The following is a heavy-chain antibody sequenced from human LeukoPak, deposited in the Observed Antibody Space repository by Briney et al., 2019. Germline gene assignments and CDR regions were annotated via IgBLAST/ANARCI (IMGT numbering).Heavy chain of an antibody. D-gene: IGHD3-3*01. CDR3: ARRGGVVLDY. J-gene: IGHJ4*02. V-gene: IGHV4-38-2*01. CDR2: IYHSGTT. Sequence: QXPGXXLEWIGSIYHSGTTYYNPSLKSRVTISVDTSKNQFSLKLSSVTAADTAVYYCARRGGVVLDYWGQGTLVTVSS.